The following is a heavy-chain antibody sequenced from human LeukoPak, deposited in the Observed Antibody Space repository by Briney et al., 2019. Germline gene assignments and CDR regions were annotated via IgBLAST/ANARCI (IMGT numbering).Heavy chain of an antibody. CDR1: GGTFSSYA. J-gene: IGHJ4*02. CDR3: ARAGGSTVSHSDY. Sequence: SVKVSCKASGGTFSSYAISWVRQAPGQGLEWMGGIIPIFGTANYAQKFQGRVTITADESTSTAYMELGSLRSEDTAVYYCARAGGSTVSHSDYWGQGTLVTVSS. V-gene: IGHV1-69*13. CDR2: IIPIFGTA. D-gene: IGHD4-17*01.